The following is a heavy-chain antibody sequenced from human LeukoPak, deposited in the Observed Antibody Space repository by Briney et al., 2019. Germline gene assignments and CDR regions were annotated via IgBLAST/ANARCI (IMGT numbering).Heavy chain of an antibody. CDR2: IIPIFGTA. Sequence: ASVKVSCKASGGTFSSYAISWVRQAPGQGLEWMGGIIPIFGTANYAQKFQGRVTITADESTSTAYMELSSLRSEDTAVYYCARDDGIAVTRGFNWFDPWGQGTLVTVSS. V-gene: IGHV1-69*13. CDR1: GGTFSSYA. CDR3: ARDDGIAVTRGFNWFDP. J-gene: IGHJ5*02. D-gene: IGHD6-19*01.